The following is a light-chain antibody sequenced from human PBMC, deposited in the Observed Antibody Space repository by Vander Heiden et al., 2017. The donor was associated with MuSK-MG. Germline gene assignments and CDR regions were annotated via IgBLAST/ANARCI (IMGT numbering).Light chain of an antibody. CDR3: QQVHSYPVT. CDR1: QGISSA. Sequence: AIRSTQSPSSVSASVGDRVTITCRASQGISSALAWYQQKPGKAPQLLIYDASSLESGVPSRFSGSGSGTDFTLTISSLQPEDFATYYCQQVHSYPVTFGQGTKVEIK. CDR2: DAS. V-gene: IGKV1-13*02. J-gene: IGKJ1*01.